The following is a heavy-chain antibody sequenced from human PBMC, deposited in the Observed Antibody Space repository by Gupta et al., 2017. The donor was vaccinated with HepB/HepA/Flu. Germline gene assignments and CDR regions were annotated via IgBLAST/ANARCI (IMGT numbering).Heavy chain of an antibody. CDR1: GFSLSTSRVG. Sequence: QITLKESGPTLVKPTQTLTLTCTFSGFSLSTSRVGVGWIRQPPGKALEWLALIYWNDDKYYSPSLKSRLTITKDTSKNQVVLVMTNMEPVDTATYYGAHNSVEYYFDYWGQGTLVTVSS. CDR2: IYWNDDK. CDR3: AHNSVEYYFDY. D-gene: IGHD5/OR15-5a*01. V-gene: IGHV2-5*01. J-gene: IGHJ4*02.